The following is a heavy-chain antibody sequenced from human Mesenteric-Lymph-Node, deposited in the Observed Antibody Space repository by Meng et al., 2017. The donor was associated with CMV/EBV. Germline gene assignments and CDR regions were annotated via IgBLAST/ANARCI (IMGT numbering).Heavy chain of an antibody. CDR1: GGSVSSGSYY. CDR3: ARAGSGWFPGTFDY. V-gene: IGHV4-61*01. Sequence: GSLRLSCTVSGGSVSSGSYYWSWIRQPPGKGLEWIGYIYYSGSTTYNPSLKSRVTISLDTSKNQFSLKVSSVTAADTAVYYCARAGSGWFPGTFDYWGQGTLVTVSS. CDR2: IYYSGST. D-gene: IGHD6-19*01. J-gene: IGHJ4*02.